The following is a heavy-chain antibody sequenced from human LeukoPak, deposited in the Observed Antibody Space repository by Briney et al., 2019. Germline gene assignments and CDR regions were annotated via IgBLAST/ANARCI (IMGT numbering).Heavy chain of an antibody. CDR1: GGSISSYY. Sequence: SETLSLTCTVSGGSISSYYWSWIRQPPGKGLEWIGYIYYSGSTNYNPSLKSRVTISVDTSKNQFSLKLSSVTAADTAVYYCARDLKLPSVIAVAFIDYWGQGTLVTVSS. CDR2: IYYSGST. V-gene: IGHV4-59*01. D-gene: IGHD6-19*01. J-gene: IGHJ4*02. CDR3: ARDLKLPSVIAVAFIDY.